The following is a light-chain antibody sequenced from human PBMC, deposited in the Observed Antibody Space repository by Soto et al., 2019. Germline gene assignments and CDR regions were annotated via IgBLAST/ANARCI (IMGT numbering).Light chain of an antibody. V-gene: IGLV8-61*01. CDR3: VLYMGRGILYV. CDR1: SGSVSTSNY. Sequence: QTVVTQEPSFSVSPGGTVTLTCGFSSGSVSTSNYPSWYQQTPGQAPRTLIYSTNTRSSGVPDRFSGSIVGDKAALTITGAQADDESDYYCVLYMGRGILYVFGSGTKLTVL. J-gene: IGLJ1*01. CDR2: STN.